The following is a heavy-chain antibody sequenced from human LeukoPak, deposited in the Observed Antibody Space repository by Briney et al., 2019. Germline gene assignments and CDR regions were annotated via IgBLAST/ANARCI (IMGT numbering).Heavy chain of an antibody. J-gene: IGHJ4*02. CDR2: MNQSGST. V-gene: IGHV4-34*01. D-gene: IGHD2-21*01. CDR1: GGTFSGHY. CDR3: ARHSPGARGVDF. Sequence: SETLSLTCAVYGGTFSGHYWSWIRQPPGKGLEWIGEMNQSGSTNYNPSLKSRVTISVDTSKNQFSLKLTSVTAADTAVYYCARHSPGARGVDFWGQGTLVTVSS.